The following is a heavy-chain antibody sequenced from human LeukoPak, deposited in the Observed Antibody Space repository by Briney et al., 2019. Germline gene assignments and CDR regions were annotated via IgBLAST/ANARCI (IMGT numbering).Heavy chain of an antibody. Sequence: SETLSLTCSVSGGSISGYYWSWIRQSPGKGLEWIAYIYYSGSTNYDPSLKSRVTISVDTSKNQFSLKLSSVTAADTAMYYCARATDASSGYFWFDPWGQGTLVTVSS. J-gene: IGHJ5*02. V-gene: IGHV4-59*01. CDR1: GGSISGYY. D-gene: IGHD3-22*01. CDR3: ARATDASSGYFWFDP. CDR2: IYYSGST.